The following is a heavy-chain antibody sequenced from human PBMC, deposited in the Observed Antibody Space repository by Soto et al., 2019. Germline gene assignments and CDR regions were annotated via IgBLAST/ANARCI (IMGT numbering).Heavy chain of an antibody. Sequence: GGSLRLSCAASGFTFSSYAMSWVRQAPGKGLEWVSAISGSGGSTYYADSGKGRFTISRDNSKNTLYLQMNSLRPEDTAVYYCAKRGGYDWGAADESYYYYYMDVWGKGTTVTVSS. CDR1: GFTFSSYA. J-gene: IGHJ6*03. V-gene: IGHV3-23*01. CDR3: AKRGGYDWGAADESYYYYYMDV. CDR2: ISGSGGST. D-gene: IGHD5-12*01.